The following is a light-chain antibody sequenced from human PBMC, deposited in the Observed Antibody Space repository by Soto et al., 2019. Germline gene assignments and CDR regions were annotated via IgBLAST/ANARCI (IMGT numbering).Light chain of an antibody. Sequence: QSVLTQPASVSGSPGQSITISCTGTSSYVGGYNYVSWYQQHPGKAPKLMIYDVNNRPSGVSNRFSGSKSGNTASLTISGLQAEDEADYYCSSYTSSSTLVIFGGGTKLTVL. CDR1: SSYVGGYNY. J-gene: IGLJ2*01. CDR3: SSYTSSSTLVI. CDR2: DVN. V-gene: IGLV2-14*01.